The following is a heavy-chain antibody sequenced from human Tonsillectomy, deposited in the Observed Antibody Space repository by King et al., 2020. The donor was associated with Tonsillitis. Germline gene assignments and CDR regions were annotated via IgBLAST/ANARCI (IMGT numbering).Heavy chain of an antibody. V-gene: IGHV3-11*05. CDR1: GFTFNDYY. D-gene: IGHD3-10*01. J-gene: IGHJ4*02. Sequence: QLVQSGGGLVKPGGSLRLSCAASGFTFNDYYMTWIRQAPGKGLEWVSHIGSSSTYTKYSDSGKGRFTISRDNAKNSLYLQMNSLRADDTAVYYCARDNVDRFGDYFDYWGQGTLVTVSS. CDR2: IGSSSTYT. CDR3: ARDNVDRFGDYFDY.